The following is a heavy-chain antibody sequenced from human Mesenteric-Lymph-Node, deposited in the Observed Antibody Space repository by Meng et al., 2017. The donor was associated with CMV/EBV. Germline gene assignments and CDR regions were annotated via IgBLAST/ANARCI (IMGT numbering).Heavy chain of an antibody. CDR2: ISGSGGVT. D-gene: IGHD6-13*01. CDR3: AKTPGDSSTWHFDY. Sequence: GGSLRLSCAASGFTFSSYVMSWVRQAPGKGLEWVSAISGSGGVTYYADSVKGRFTISRDNSKNTLYLEINSLRAEDTAVYYCAKTPGDSSTWHFDYWGQGTLVTVSS. J-gene: IGHJ4*02. CDR1: GFTFSSYV. V-gene: IGHV3-23*01.